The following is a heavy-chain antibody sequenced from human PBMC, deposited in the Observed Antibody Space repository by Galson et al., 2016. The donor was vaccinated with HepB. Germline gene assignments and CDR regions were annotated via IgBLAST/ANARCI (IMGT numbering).Heavy chain of an antibody. D-gene: IGHD3-9*01. CDR3: ATQLGRGFFDWLLYADR. Sequence: QSGAEVKKPGESLKISCKASGYTFSDYWIGWVRQMPGRGLEWMGIIYSGDSDTRYSPSFQGQVTISADKSISTAYLQWSSLKASDTAIYYCATQLGRGFFDWLLYADRWGQGTLVTVSS. CDR2: IYSGDSDT. J-gene: IGHJ5*02. CDR1: GYTFSDYW. V-gene: IGHV5-51*01.